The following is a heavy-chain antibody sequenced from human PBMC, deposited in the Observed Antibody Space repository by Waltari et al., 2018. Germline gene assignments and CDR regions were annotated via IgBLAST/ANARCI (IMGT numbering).Heavy chain of an antibody. CDR2: ISSSRSYR. V-gene: IGHV3-21*01. Sequence: EVQLVESGGGLVKPGGSLRLSCAASGFTFSSYSMTWVRQAPGKGLEWFSCISSSRSYRYYADSVKGRFNISRDNAKNSLYLQMNSLRAEDTAVYYCARGGRADYSNYYWGQGTLVTVSS. CDR1: GFTFSSYS. D-gene: IGHD4-4*01. CDR3: ARGGRADYSNYY. J-gene: IGHJ4*02.